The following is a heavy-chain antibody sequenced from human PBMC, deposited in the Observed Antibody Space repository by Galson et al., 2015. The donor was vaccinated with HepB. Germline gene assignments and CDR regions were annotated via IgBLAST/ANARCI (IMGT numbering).Heavy chain of an antibody. V-gene: IGHV1-69*13. CDR1: GGTFSNHV. Sequence: SVKVSCKASGGTFSNHVINWVRQAPGQGLEWMGGIIPMFGEPRHAQKFQDRITLSADASTSTAYMGVTSLQSADTAVYYCARGNYGMDVWGQGTTVIVSS. CDR3: ARGNYGMDV. CDR2: IIPMFGEP. J-gene: IGHJ6*02.